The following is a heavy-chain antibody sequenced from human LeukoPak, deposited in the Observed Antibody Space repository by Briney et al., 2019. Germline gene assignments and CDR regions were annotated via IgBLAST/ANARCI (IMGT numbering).Heavy chain of an antibody. CDR1: GCSISSYY. D-gene: IGHD6-13*01. CDR3: ARGSSSSWYGDY. CDR2: IYYRGST. Sequence: SWTLSLTCTVPGCSISSYYWRWIHQPPGQGVARMEDIYYRGSTNYNPSLKSRVTISIDTSKNQFSLKLASVTAADTAVYYCARGSSSSWYGDYWGQGTLVTVSS. V-gene: IGHV4-59*01. J-gene: IGHJ4*02.